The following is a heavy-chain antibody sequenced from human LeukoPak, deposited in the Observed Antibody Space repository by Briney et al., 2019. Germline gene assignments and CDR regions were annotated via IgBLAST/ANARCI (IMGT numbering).Heavy chain of an antibody. CDR1: GFTFSSYS. V-gene: IGHV3-48*02. D-gene: IGHD6-25*01. CDR3: AREDPLAAGYYYYGMDV. CDR2: ISSSSSTI. Sequence: GGSLRLSCAASGFTFSSYSMNWVRQAPGKGLEWVSYISSSSSTIYYADSVKGRFTISRDNAKSSLYLQMNSLKDEDTAVYYCAREDPLAAGYYYYGMDVWGQGTTVTVSS. J-gene: IGHJ6*02.